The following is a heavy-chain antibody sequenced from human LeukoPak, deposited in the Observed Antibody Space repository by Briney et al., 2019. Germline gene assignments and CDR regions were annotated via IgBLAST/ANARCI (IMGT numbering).Heavy chain of an antibody. V-gene: IGHV4-34*01. CDR3: ASSPYDTTDA. D-gene: IGHD3-22*01. J-gene: IGHJ5*02. CDR2: INHSGGT. CDR1: GGSFSGYY. Sequence: PSETLSLTCAVYGGSFSGYYWSWIRQPPRKGLEWIGEINHSGGTNYNPSLKSRVTISVDTSKNQFSLKLSSVTAADTAVYYCASSPYDTTDAWGQGTLVTVSS.